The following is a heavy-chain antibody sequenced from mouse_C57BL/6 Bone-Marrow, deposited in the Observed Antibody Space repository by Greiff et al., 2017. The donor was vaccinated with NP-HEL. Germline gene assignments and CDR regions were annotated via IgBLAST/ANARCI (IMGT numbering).Heavy chain of an antibody. J-gene: IGHJ1*03. V-gene: IGHV1-64*01. CDR3: ANYDYASLHWYFDV. Sequence: QVQLQQPGAELVKPGASVKLSCKASGYTFTSYWMHWVKQRPGQGLEWIGMIHPNSGSTNYNEKFKSKATLTVDKSYTTAYMQLSGLTSEDSAVYYCANYDYASLHWYFDVWGTGTTVTVSS. D-gene: IGHD2-4*01. CDR2: IHPNSGST. CDR1: GYTFTSYW.